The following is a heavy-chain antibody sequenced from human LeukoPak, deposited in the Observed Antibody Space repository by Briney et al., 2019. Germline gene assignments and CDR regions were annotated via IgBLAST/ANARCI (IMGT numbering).Heavy chain of an antibody. J-gene: IGHJ3*02. CDR2: IYPGDSDA. V-gene: IGHV5-51*01. D-gene: IGHD3-16*01. CDR1: GYSFTSYW. CDR3: ARWAFKSAFDI. Sequence: GESLKISCKCSGYSFTSYWIGWVRQVPGKGLEWMGIIYPGDSDARYSPSFQGQVTISADKSISTAYLQWSSLKASDTAMYYCARWAFKSAFDIWGQGTMVTVSS.